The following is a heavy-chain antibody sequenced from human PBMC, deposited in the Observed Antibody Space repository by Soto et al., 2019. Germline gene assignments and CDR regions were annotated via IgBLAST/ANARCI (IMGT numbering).Heavy chain of an antibody. J-gene: IGHJ5*02. V-gene: IGHV4-59*11. Sequence: SETLSLTCTVSGGSLSSHYWTWIRQSPGKGLEWIGYVYFSGNTNYNPSLKSRVTISIDTSKNQFSLRLASVTAADTAFYYCGSVRPSGYVLSWGQGTLVTVSS. CDR2: VYFSGNT. CDR3: GSVRPSGYVLS. D-gene: IGHD6-25*01. CDR1: GGSLSSHY.